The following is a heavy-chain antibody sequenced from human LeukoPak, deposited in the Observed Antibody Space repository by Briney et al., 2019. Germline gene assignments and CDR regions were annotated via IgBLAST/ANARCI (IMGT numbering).Heavy chain of an antibody. CDR1: GFTFSSYS. Sequence: PGGSLRLSCAASGFTFSSYSMNWVRQAPGKGLEWVSSISSSSSYIYYADSVKGRFTISRDNAKNSLYLQMNSLRAEDTAVYYCARVDSGGYYYYYYYYMDVWGKGTTVTVSS. CDR3: ARVDSGGYYYYYYYYMDV. J-gene: IGHJ6*03. CDR2: ISSSSSYI. V-gene: IGHV3-21*01. D-gene: IGHD3-22*01.